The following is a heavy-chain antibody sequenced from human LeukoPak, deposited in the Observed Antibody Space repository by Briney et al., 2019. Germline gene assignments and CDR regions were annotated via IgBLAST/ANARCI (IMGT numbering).Heavy chain of an antibody. CDR1: GYTFTSYG. CDR3: ARDPSNTSGRYTYFDY. Sequence: GASVKVSCKASGYTFTSYGISWVRQAPGQGLEWMGWISGFNGETHYAQNLQGRVTMTTDTSTSTAYMELRSLRSDDTAVYYCARDPSNTSGRYTYFDYWGQGTLVTVSS. CDR2: ISGFNGET. J-gene: IGHJ4*02. D-gene: IGHD3-16*02. V-gene: IGHV1-18*01.